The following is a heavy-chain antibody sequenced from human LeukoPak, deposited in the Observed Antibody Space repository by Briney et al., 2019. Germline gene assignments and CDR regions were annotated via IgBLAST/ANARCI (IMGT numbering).Heavy chain of an antibody. CDR1: GFTFSSYA. J-gene: IGHJ4*02. CDR2: ISGSGGST. CDR3: AKDLRPRSELCFDY. D-gene: IGHD1-26*01. Sequence: PGGSLRLSCAGSGFTFSSYAMSWVRQAPGKGMQWVSAISGSGGSTYYADSVKGRFTISRDNSKNTLYLQMNSLRAEDTAVYYCAKDLRPRSELCFDYWGQGTLVTVSS. V-gene: IGHV3-23*01.